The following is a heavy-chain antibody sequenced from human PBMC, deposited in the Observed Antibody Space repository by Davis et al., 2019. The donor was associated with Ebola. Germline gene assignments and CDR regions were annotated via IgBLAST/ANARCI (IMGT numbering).Heavy chain of an antibody. V-gene: IGHV3-33*01. CDR1: GFTFSSYG. Sequence: PGGSLRLSCAASGFTFSSYGMHWVRQAPGKGLEWVAVIWYDGSNKYYADSVKGRFTISRDNAKNSLYLQMNSLRAEDTAVYYCARDGSGSSWYHLAFDIWGQGTMVTVSS. J-gene: IGHJ3*02. CDR3: ARDGSGSSWYHLAFDI. D-gene: IGHD6-13*01. CDR2: IWYDGSNK.